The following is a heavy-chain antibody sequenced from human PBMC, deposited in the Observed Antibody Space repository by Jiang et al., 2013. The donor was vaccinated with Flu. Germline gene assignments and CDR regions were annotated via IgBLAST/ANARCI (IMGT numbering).Heavy chain of an antibody. V-gene: IGHV4-4*02. Sequence: SLTCAVSGGSISSSNWWSWVRQPPGKGLEWIGEIYHSGSTNYNPSLKSRVTISVDKSKNQFSLKLSSVTAADTAVYYCARMWGRGDSYSGRGYFDLWGRGTLVTVSS. CDR3: ARMWGRGDSYSGRGYFDL. D-gene: IGHD2-21*02. CDR2: IYHSGST. CDR1: GGSISSSNW. J-gene: IGHJ2*01.